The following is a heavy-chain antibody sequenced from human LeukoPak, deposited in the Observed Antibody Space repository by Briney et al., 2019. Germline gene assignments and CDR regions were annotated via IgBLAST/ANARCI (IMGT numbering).Heavy chain of an antibody. Sequence: KSSETLSLTCTVSGDSISSANYYWGWARQPPGKGLEWIGSIYFSGSTYYNPSLKSRVTISVETSKVQFSLKLSSVTAADTAVYYCARDSCSSTSCRKKFDNWGQGTLVTVSS. CDR2: IYFSGST. D-gene: IGHD2-2*01. CDR1: GDSISSANYY. CDR3: ARDSCSSTSCRKKFDN. J-gene: IGHJ4*02. V-gene: IGHV4-39*07.